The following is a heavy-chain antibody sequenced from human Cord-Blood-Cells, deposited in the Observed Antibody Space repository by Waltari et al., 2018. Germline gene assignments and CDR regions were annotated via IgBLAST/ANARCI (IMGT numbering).Heavy chain of an antibody. CDR3: AGHHGGQGGSPLGY. D-gene: IGHD3-16*01. CDR2: IYPGDSDT. J-gene: IGHJ4*02. V-gene: IGHV5-51*03. CDR1: GYSYTSYW. Sequence: DVKLLPSGAEATKPGESLKICRHGSGYSYTSYWIGWPRQMPGKGLEGMGCIYPGDSDTRYSPSFQGQVAIAADKTISTAYLQWSSLKASDTAMYDWAGHHGGQGGSPLGYWGQGTLVTVSS.